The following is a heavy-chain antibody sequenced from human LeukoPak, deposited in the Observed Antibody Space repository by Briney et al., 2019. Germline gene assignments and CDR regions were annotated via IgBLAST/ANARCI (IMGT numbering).Heavy chain of an antibody. Sequence: SETLSLTCAVYGVSFSGYYWSWIRQPPGKGLEWIGEINHSGSTYYNPSLKSRVTILVDTSENQFSLKLSSVTAADTAVYYCTRGYGSGTYYDPIGFWGQGTLVTVSS. V-gene: IGHV4-34*01. D-gene: IGHD3-10*01. CDR1: GVSFSGYY. J-gene: IGHJ4*02. CDR3: TRGYGSGTYYDPIGF. CDR2: INHSGST.